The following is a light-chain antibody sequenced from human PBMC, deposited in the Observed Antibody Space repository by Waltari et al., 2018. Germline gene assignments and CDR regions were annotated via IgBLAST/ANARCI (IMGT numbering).Light chain of an antibody. CDR2: EVN. V-gene: IGLV2-14*01. J-gene: IGLJ2*01. CDR1: RNDVGGYNS. CDR3: SSYTSSTTRV. Sequence: QSALTQPASVSGSPGQSISISCTGTRNDVGGYNSFSWYQHHPGKAPKLMIYEVNKRPSGVSNRFSGSKSGNTASLTISGLQAEDEADYYCSSYTSSTTRVFGGGTKLTVL.